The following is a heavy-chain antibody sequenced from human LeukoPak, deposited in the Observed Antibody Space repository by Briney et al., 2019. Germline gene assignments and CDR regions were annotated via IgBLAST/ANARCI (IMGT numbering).Heavy chain of an antibody. CDR1: GGSISSSSYY. Sequence: NPSETLSLTCTVSGGSISSSSYYWGWIRQPPGKGLEWIGNIYYSGSTYYDPSLQSRVIISVDTSKNQFSLKLSSVTAADTAVYYCVRRSDLTTNVDYWGQGTLVTVSS. CDR3: VRRSDLTTNVDY. V-gene: IGHV4-39*01. J-gene: IGHJ4*02. CDR2: IYYSGST. D-gene: IGHD2-15*01.